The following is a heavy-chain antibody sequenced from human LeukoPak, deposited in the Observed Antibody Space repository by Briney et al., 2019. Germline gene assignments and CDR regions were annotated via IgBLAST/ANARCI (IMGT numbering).Heavy chain of an antibody. Sequence: GGSLRLSCAASGFTFSSYNMNWVRQAPGKGLEWVSSITSDSRYMYYADSVKGRFTISRDNAKNPLYLQMNSLRAEDPALYFXXXXPYSGSYGAYYYYYMDVWGKGTTVTIS. CDR3: XXXPYSGSYGAYYYYYMDV. V-gene: IGHV3-21*01. J-gene: IGHJ6*03. D-gene: IGHD1-26*01. CDR1: GFTFSSYN. CDR2: ITSDSRYM.